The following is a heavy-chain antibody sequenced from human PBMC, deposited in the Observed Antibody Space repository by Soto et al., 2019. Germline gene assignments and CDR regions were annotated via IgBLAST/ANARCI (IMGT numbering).Heavy chain of an antibody. CDR2: IYYSGST. V-gene: IGHV4-61*08. J-gene: IGHJ2*01. CDR1: GGSVSTGVHY. Sequence: QVQLQESGPGLVKPSETLSLTCTVSVSGGSVSTGVHYWSWIRQPPGKGLEWIGYIYYSGSTNCIPSLKSRVTISVDTSKNQFSLKLTSVTAADTAVYYCARGYYTSWYWFDRWGRGTLVTVSS. CDR3: ARGYYTSWYWFDR. D-gene: IGHD6-13*01.